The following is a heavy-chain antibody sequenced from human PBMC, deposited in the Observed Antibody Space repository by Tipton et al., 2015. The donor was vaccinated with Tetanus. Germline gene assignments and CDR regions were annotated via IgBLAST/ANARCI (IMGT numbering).Heavy chain of an antibody. V-gene: IGHV4-59*01. D-gene: IGHD3-22*01. CDR3: ARDFDYCYDSSGYSAFDI. Sequence: LRLSCTVSGGSISSYYWSWIRQPPGKGLEWIGYIYYSGSTNYNPSLKSRVTISVDTSKNQFSLKLSSVTAADTAVYYCARDFDYCYDSSGYSAFDIWGQGTMVTVSS. J-gene: IGHJ3*02. CDR1: GGSISSYY. CDR2: IYYSGST.